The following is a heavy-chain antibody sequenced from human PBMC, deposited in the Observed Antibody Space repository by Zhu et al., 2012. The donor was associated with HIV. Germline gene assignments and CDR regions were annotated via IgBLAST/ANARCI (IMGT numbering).Heavy chain of an antibody. V-gene: IGHV4-34*12. J-gene: IGHJ4*02. CDR2: TIHGGST. Sequence: QVQLQQWGAGLLKPSETLSLTCAVYGGSFSGYYWSWFRQPPGKGLEWIGETIHGGSTNFNPSLRSRVTISVDKSKNQFSLKLSSVTAADTAVYYCASSTISASGTKFTYWGQGTLVTVSS. D-gene: IGHD3-10*01. CDR3: ASSTISASGTKFTY. CDR1: GGSFSGYY.